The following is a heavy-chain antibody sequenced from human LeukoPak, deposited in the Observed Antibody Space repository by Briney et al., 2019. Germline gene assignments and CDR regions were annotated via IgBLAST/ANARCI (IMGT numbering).Heavy chain of an antibody. Sequence: GGSLRPSCAASGFTFSSYAMHWVRQAPGKGLEYVSAISSNGGSTYYANSVKGRFTISRDNSKNTLYLQMGSLRAEDMAVYYCAGADYGGNDYWGQGTLVTVSS. CDR2: ISSNGGST. V-gene: IGHV3-64*01. D-gene: IGHD4-23*01. CDR1: GFTFSSYA. J-gene: IGHJ4*02. CDR3: AGADYGGNDY.